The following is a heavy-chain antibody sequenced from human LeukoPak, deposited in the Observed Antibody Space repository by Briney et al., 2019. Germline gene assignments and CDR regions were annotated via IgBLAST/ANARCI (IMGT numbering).Heavy chain of an antibody. CDR1: GYTFTGYY. V-gene: IGHV1-2*06. J-gene: IGHJ4*02. CDR3: AREAAIAVAGPNFDY. Sequence: GASVQVSCKASGYTFTGYYMHWVRQAPGQGLEWMGRINPNSGGTNYAQKFQGRVTMTRDTSISTAYVELSRLRSDDTAVYYCAREAAIAVAGPNFDYWGQGTLVTVSS. D-gene: IGHD6-19*01. CDR2: INPNSGGT.